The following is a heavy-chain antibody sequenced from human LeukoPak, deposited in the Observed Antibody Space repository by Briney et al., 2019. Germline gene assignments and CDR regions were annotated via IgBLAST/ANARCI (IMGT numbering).Heavy chain of an antibody. CDR2: IYYRGST. CDR1: GGSISSSTHY. CDR3: ARDCEHLASGWPGCFDY. D-gene: IGHD6-19*01. V-gene: IGHV4-39*02. Sequence: PSETLSLTCTVSGGSISSSTHYWGWIRQPPGKGLEWIGNIYYRGSTYYNPSLKSRVTISVDTSKNQFSLKLSSVTAADTAVFYCARDCEHLASGWPGCFDYWGQGTLVTVSS. J-gene: IGHJ4*02.